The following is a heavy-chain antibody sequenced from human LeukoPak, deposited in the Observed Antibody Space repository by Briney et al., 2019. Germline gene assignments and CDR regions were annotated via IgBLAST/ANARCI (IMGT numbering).Heavy chain of an antibody. J-gene: IGHJ4*02. CDR1: GFSVSGYW. D-gene: IGHD6-13*01. Sequence: GSLRLSCAVSGFSVSGYWMTWVRQAPGKGLEGVANIKQDGSEKNYVDSVKGRFTISRDNAENSLFLQMNSLRVEDTAVYYCAREWQGGIAAAGTRIEGDYWGQGTLVAVSS. V-gene: IGHV3-7*01. CDR2: IKQDGSEK. CDR3: AREWQGGIAAAGTRIEGDY.